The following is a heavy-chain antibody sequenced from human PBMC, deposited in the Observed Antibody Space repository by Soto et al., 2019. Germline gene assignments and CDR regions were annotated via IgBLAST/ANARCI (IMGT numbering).Heavy chain of an antibody. CDR3: ATRGGTGYYYYGMDV. J-gene: IGHJ6*02. Sequence: QVQLVQSGAEEKQPGASVKVSCKASGYTFTSYAMHWVRQAPGQRLEWMGWINAGNGNTKYSQKFQGRVTITRDTSASTAYMELSSLRSEDTAVYYCATRGGTGYYYYGMDVWGQGTTVTVSS. CDR1: GYTFTSYA. D-gene: IGHD3-10*01. V-gene: IGHV1-3*05. CDR2: INAGNGNT.